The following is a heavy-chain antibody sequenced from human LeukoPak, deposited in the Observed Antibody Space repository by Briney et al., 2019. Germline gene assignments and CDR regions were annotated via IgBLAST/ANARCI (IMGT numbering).Heavy chain of an antibody. CDR1: GFTFSSYA. CDR2: ISGSGGCT. Sequence: GGSLRLSCAASGFTFSSYAMSWVRQAPGKGLEWVSAISGSGGCTYYADSVKGRFTISRDNSKNTLYLQMNSLRAEDTAVYYCAKDLYDYGAQLADYWGQGTLVTVSS. CDR3: AKDLYDYGAQLADY. D-gene: IGHD4-17*01. J-gene: IGHJ4*02. V-gene: IGHV3-23*01.